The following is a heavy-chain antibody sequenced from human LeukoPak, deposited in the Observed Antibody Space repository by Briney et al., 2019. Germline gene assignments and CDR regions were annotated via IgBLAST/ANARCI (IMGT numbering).Heavy chain of an antibody. Sequence: ASVKVSYKASGYTFTGYFMHWVRQVPGQGLEWMGWINPDSGGTNYAQKFQGRVTMTRDTSISTAYMELSRLRSDDTAVYYCARFSGSSKFDYWGQGTLVTVSS. CDR3: ARFSGSSKFDY. J-gene: IGHJ4*02. V-gene: IGHV1-2*02. CDR1: GYTFTGYF. D-gene: IGHD1-26*01. CDR2: INPDSGGT.